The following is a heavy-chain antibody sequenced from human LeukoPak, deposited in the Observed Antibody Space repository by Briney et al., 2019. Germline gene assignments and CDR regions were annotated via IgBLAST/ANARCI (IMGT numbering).Heavy chain of an antibody. CDR2: MNPNSGNT. CDR1: GGTFSSYA. D-gene: IGHD2-2*01. CDR3: AREVRNTPVVVPAAYYYYGMDV. V-gene: IGHV1-8*02. J-gene: IGHJ6*02. Sequence: ASVKVSCKASGGTFSSYAISWVRQAPGQGLEWMGWMNPNSGNTGYAQKFQGRVTMTRNTSISTAYMELSSLRSEDTAVYYCAREVRNTPVVVPAAYYYYGMDVWGQGTTVTVSS.